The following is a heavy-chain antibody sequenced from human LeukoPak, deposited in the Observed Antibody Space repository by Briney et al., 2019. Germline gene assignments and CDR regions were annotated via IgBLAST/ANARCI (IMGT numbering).Heavy chain of an antibody. Sequence: GGSLRLSCAASGFTFSSYSMHWVGQAPGKGLEWISSITSSSSYIYYADSMKGRFTISRDNAKNSLYLQMNSLRAEDSAVYYCASGYYDNTGYYYDAFDIWGQGTMVTVSS. CDR3: ASGYYDNTGYYYDAFDI. D-gene: IGHD3-22*01. CDR1: GFTFSSYS. V-gene: IGHV3-21*01. CDR2: ITSSSSYI. J-gene: IGHJ3*02.